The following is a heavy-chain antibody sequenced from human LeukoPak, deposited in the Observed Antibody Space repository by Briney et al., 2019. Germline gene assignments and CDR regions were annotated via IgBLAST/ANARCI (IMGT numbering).Heavy chain of an antibody. D-gene: IGHD6-19*01. V-gene: IGHV3-23*01. Sequence: GGSLRLSCAASGFTFSSYAMSWVRQAPGKGLEWVSAISGSGGSTYYADSVKGRFNISRDNSKNTLSLQMNSLRAEDTAVYYCAKEPRYSSGWYSSFDYWGQGTLVTVSS. J-gene: IGHJ4*02. CDR2: ISGSGGST. CDR1: GFTFSSYA. CDR3: AKEPRYSSGWYSSFDY.